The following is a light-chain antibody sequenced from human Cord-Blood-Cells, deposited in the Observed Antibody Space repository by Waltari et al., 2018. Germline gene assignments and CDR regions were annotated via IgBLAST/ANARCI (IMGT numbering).Light chain of an antibody. Sequence: EIVLTQSPGTLSLSPGERATLSCRASQSVSSSYLAWYPQKPGQAPRLLIYGASSRATGIPDRFSGSGSGTDFTRTISRLEPEDFAGYYCQQYGSSPITFGQGTRLEIK. CDR2: GAS. V-gene: IGKV3-20*01. J-gene: IGKJ5*01. CDR3: QQYGSSPIT. CDR1: QSVSSSY.